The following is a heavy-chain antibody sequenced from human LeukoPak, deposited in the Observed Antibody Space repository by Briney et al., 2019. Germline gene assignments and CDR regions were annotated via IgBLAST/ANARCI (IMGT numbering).Heavy chain of an antibody. Sequence: ASVKVSCKASGYTFIGYYLHWVRQAPGQGLEWMGCINPTSGGTNYAQKFQDRVTMTRDTSINTAYMELSRLTSDDTAVYYCARLVGLSTTASYWGQGTLVIVSS. V-gene: IGHV1-2*02. CDR1: GYTFIGYY. D-gene: IGHD5/OR15-5a*01. CDR3: ARLVGLSTTASY. J-gene: IGHJ4*02. CDR2: INPTSGGT.